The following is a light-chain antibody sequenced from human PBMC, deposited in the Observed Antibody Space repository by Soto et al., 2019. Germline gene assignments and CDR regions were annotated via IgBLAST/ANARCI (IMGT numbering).Light chain of an antibody. Sequence: LTQPRSVSGSPGQSVTISCTGTSSDVGGYDYVSWYQQHPGKAPKLMIYNVTKRPSGVPDRFSGSRSGNTASLTISGLQAEDDADYYCCSYAGTYTFYVFGTG. CDR3: CSYAGTYTFYV. CDR1: SSDVGGYDY. CDR2: NVT. V-gene: IGLV2-11*01. J-gene: IGLJ1*01.